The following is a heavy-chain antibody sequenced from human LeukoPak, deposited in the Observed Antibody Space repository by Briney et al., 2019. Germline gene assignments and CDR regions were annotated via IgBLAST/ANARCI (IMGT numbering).Heavy chain of an antibody. CDR1: GFTFSSYW. CDR2: IKQDGSEK. J-gene: IGHJ6*03. Sequence: GGSLRLSFAASGFTFSSYWMSWVRQAPGKGLEGVANIKQDGSEKYYVAFVKGRFTISRDNAKNSLYLQMNSLRAEDTAVYYCARRGDSSSWYGYYYYMDVWGKGTTVTVSS. CDR3: ARRGDSSSWYGYYYYMDV. D-gene: IGHD6-13*01. V-gene: IGHV3-7*01.